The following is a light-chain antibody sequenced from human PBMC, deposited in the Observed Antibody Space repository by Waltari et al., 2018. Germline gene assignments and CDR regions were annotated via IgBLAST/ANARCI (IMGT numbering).Light chain of an antibody. V-gene: IGLV2-11*01. Sequence: QSALTQPRSVSGSPGQSVTISCTGTSSDVGGYSYVSWYQQHPGKAPKLMIYDVNKRPSGVPDRVSGSKSGNTASLTISGLQAADEADYYCCSYAGSYSVVFGGGTKLTVL. CDR2: DVN. CDR1: SSDVGGYSY. J-gene: IGLJ2*01. CDR3: CSYAGSYSVV.